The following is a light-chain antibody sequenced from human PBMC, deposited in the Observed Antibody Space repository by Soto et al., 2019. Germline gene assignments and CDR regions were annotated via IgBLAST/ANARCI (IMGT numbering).Light chain of an antibody. Sequence: QSALTQPRSVSGSPGQSVTISCTGTSSDVGGYNYVSWYHQHPGKAPKLMIYDVSKRPSGVPDRFSGSKSGNTASLTISGLQAEDEADYFCCSSAGSYTYVFGTGTKVTVL. V-gene: IGLV2-11*01. J-gene: IGLJ1*01. CDR1: SSDVGGYNY. CDR3: CSSAGSYTYV. CDR2: DVS.